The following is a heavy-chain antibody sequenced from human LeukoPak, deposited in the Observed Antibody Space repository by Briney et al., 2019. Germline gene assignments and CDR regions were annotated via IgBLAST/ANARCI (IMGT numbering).Heavy chain of an antibody. CDR1: GYTFTGYF. J-gene: IGHJ4*02. D-gene: IGHD4/OR15-4a*01. V-gene: IGHV1-2*02. CDR2: INPDSGGT. Sequence: GASVKVSCKASGYTFTGYFIYWVRQAPGQGLEWMGWINPDSGGTNYAENFQGRVTMTRDTSIGTAYMELSRLTSDDTAVYYCTRGRGAYWGQGTLVTVSP. CDR3: TRGRGAY.